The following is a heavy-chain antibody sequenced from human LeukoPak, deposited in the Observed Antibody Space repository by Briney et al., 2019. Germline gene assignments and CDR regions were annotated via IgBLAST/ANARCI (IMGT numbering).Heavy chain of an antibody. Sequence: GGSLRLSCAASGFTVSSFWMHWVRQAPGKGLVWVSRISSDGSNTYYADSVKGRFTISRDNAKNTLYLQMNSLRVEDTAVYYCVRVEIGTYHGMDVWGQGTTVTVSS. CDR3: VRVEIGTYHGMDV. J-gene: IGHJ6*02. V-gene: IGHV3-74*01. CDR1: GFTVSSFW. CDR2: ISSDGSNT. D-gene: IGHD2-2*01.